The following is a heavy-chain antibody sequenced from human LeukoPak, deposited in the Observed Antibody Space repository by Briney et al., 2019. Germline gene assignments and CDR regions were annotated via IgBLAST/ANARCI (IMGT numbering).Heavy chain of an antibody. J-gene: IGHJ4*02. CDR1: GFTFSSYS. D-gene: IGHD3-10*01. Sequence: QPGRSLRLSCAASGFTFSSYSMNWVRQAPGKWLEWVAYVSSSSRSIYYADSVKGRFTISRDNANNSLSLQMNSLRDEDTAVYYCVLGSPFDYWGQGTLVTVSS. CDR2: VSSSSRSI. CDR3: VLGSPFDY. V-gene: IGHV3-48*02.